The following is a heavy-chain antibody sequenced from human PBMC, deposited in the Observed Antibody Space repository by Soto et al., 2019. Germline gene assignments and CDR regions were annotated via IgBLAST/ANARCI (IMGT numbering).Heavy chain of an antibody. CDR2: ITGSGDST. CDR3: AKDQFYYGSGSYFHYYYYMDV. V-gene: IGHV3-23*01. D-gene: IGHD3-10*01. J-gene: IGHJ6*03. Sequence: PGGSLRLSCAVSGFTFSSHAMSWVRQAPGKGLECVSTITGSGDSTYYADSVKGRFTISRDNSKDTLYLQMNSLRAEDTAVYYCAKDQFYYGSGSYFHYYYYMDVWGKGTTVTVSS. CDR1: GFTFSSHA.